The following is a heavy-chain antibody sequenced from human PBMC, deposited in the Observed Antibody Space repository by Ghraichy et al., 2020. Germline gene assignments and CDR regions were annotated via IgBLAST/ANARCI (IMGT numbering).Heavy chain of an antibody. D-gene: IGHD4-11*01. Sequence: SGPTLVKPTQTLTLTCTFSGFSLSTSGMCVSWIRQPPGKALEWLALIDWDDDKYYSTSLKTRLTISKDTSKNQVVLTMTNMDPVDTATYYCARIPALTTVTGRTTGYYYGMDVWGQGTTVTVSS. CDR1: GFSLSTSGMC. V-gene: IGHV2-70*01. CDR2: IDWDDDK. CDR3: ARIPALTTVTGRTTGYYYGMDV. J-gene: IGHJ6*02.